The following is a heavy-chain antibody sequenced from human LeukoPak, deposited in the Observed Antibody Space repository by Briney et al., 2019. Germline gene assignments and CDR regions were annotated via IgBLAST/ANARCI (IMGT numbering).Heavy chain of an antibody. Sequence: ASETLSLTCTVSGGSISGYYWSWIRQPPGKGLEWIGYIFSSGSTNYNPSLKSRLTISVDTSKNQFFLKLSSVTAADTAVYYCARVETYYDFWSGYYRKRDAFDIWGQGTMVTVSS. V-gene: IGHV4-59*01. CDR3: ARVETYYDFWSGYYRKRDAFDI. CDR2: IFSSGST. J-gene: IGHJ3*02. CDR1: GGSISGYY. D-gene: IGHD3-3*01.